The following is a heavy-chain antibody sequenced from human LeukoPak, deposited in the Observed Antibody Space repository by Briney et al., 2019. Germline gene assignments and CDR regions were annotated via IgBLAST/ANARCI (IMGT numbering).Heavy chain of an antibody. CDR1: GFTFSSYS. Sequence: GGSLRLSCAASGFTFSSYSMNWVRQAPGKGLEWVSSISSSSSYIYYGDSVKGRFTISRDNAKNSLYLQMNSLRAEDTAVYYCARDSRQQRVPILASKPNWFDPWGQGTLVTVSS. D-gene: IGHD6-13*01. CDR3: ARDSRQQRVPILASKPNWFDP. CDR2: ISSSSSYI. J-gene: IGHJ5*02. V-gene: IGHV3-21*01.